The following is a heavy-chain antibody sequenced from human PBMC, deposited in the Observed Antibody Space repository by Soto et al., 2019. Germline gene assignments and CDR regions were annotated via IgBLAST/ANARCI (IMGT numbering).Heavy chain of an antibody. CDR1: GGSISSYY. CDR2: IYYSGST. Sequence: PSETLSLTCTVSGGSISSYYWSWIRQPPGKGLEWIGYIYYSGSTNYNPSLKSRVTISVDTSKNQFSLKLSSVTAADTAVYYCASLDTAMVGDYYYGMDVWGQGTTVTVSS. D-gene: IGHD5-18*01. CDR3: ASLDTAMVGDYYYGMDV. J-gene: IGHJ6*02. V-gene: IGHV4-59*01.